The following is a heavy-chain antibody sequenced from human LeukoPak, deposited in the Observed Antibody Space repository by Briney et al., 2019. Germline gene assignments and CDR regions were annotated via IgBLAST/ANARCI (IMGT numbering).Heavy chain of an antibody. CDR3: ARPQQLVGYDAFDI. D-gene: IGHD6-13*01. CDR2: IYTGDSDT. Sequence: GESLKISCKGSGYSFTSYWIGGVRQMPGKGLEWMGIIYTGDSDTRYSPSFQGQVTISADKSISNAYLQWSSLKASDTAMYYCARPQQLVGYDAFDIWGQGTMVTVSS. V-gene: IGHV5-51*01. J-gene: IGHJ3*02. CDR1: GYSFTSYW.